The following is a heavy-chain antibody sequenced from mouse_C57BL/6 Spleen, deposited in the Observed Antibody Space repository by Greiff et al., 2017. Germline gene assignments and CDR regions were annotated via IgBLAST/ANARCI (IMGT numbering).Heavy chain of an antibody. CDR1: GYSFTDYN. D-gene: IGHD2-3*01. V-gene: IGHV1-39*01. J-gene: IGHJ3*01. CDR3: ARWDGYYEGVAY. Sequence: VQLKESGPELVKPGASVTISCKASGYSFTDYNMHWVKQSHGKSLEWIGVINPNYGTTSYNQKFKGKATLTVDQSSSTAYMQLNSLTSEDSAVYYCARWDGYYEGVAYWGHGTLVTVSA. CDR2: INPNYGTT.